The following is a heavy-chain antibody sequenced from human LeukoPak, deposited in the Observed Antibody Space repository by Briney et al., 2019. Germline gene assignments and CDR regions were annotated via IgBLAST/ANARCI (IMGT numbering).Heavy chain of an antibody. CDR2: INHSGST. Sequence: SETLSLTCAVYGGSFSGYYWGWIRQPPGKGLEWIGEINHSGSTNYNPSLKSRVTISVDTSKNQFSLKLSSVTAADTAVYYCARRIAAAGLFDYWGQGTLVTVSS. V-gene: IGHV4-34*01. CDR1: GGSFSGYY. D-gene: IGHD6-13*01. CDR3: ARRIAAAGLFDY. J-gene: IGHJ4*02.